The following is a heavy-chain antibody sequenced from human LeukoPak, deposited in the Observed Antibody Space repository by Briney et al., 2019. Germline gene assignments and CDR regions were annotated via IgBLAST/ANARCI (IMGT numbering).Heavy chain of an antibody. CDR2: IKQDGTEK. D-gene: IGHD3-10*01. CDR3: AKLAKYFYGSETYYFFEH. CDR1: GFSFTTYW. V-gene: IGHV3-7*01. J-gene: IGHJ4*02. Sequence: GGSLRLSCAASGFSFTTYWMSWVRQAPGKGLEWVANIKQDGTEKYYVDSVKGRFTISRNNAKNSLYLQMNSLRVEDTAVYYCAKLAKYFYGSETYYFFEHWGQGTPVTASS.